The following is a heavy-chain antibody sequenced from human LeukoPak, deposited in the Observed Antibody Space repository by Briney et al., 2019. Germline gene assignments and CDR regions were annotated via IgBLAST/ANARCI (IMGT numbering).Heavy chain of an antibody. CDR2: IYFSGGT. CDR3: ARHIQIAFRVFRLGWIDP. D-gene: IGHD3-3*02. V-gene: IGHV4-39*01. Sequence: PSETLSLTCTVSGDSISSSNCYWGWIRQPPGKGLEWIGSIYFSGGTYYNASLKSRVTISVDTSKNQFSLKLSSVTAADTAVYYCARHIQIAFRVFRLGWIDPWGQGTLVTVSS. CDR1: GDSISSSNCY. J-gene: IGHJ5*02.